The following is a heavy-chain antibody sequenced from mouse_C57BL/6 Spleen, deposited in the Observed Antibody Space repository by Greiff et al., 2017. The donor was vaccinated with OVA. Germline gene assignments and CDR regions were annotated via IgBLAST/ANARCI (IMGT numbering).Heavy chain of an antibody. CDR1: GYSFTDYN. CDR3: ARNPYYSNYYAMDY. V-gene: IGHV1-39*01. J-gene: IGHJ4*01. D-gene: IGHD2-5*01. CDR2: INPNYGTT. Sequence: LVESGPELVKPGASVKISCKASGYSFTDYNMNWVKQSNGKSLEWIGVINPNYGTTSYNQKFKGKATLTVDQSSSTAYMQLNSLTSEDSAVYYCARNPYYSNYYAMDYWGQGTSVTVSS.